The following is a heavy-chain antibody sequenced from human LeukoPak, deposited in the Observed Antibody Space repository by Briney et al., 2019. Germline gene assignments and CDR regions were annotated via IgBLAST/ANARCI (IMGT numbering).Heavy chain of an antibody. J-gene: IGHJ4*02. Sequence: GGSLRLSCAASGFTFSNYAMNWVRQAPGKGLEWVSLISGSTGGTYYADSVKGRFSISRDNSKNTVYLQMNSLRVEDTAVYYCARDYDILTGYSRFDYWGQGTLVTVSS. CDR3: ARDYDILTGYSRFDY. CDR2: ISGSTGGT. D-gene: IGHD3-9*01. CDR1: GFTFSNYA. V-gene: IGHV3-23*01.